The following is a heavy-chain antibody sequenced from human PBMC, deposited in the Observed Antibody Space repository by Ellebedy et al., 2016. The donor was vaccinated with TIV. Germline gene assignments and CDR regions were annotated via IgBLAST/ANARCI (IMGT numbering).Heavy chain of an antibody. CDR2: ISGSGGST. J-gene: IGHJ6*02. CDR3: AKTCGSGYYGMDV. D-gene: IGHD3-10*01. Sequence: GGSLRLSXAASGFTFSSYAMSWVRQAPGKGLEWVSAISGSGGSTYYADSVKGRFTISRDNSENTLFLQMNSLRAEDTAVYYCAKTCGSGYYGMDVWGQGTTVTVSS. V-gene: IGHV3-23*01. CDR1: GFTFSSYA.